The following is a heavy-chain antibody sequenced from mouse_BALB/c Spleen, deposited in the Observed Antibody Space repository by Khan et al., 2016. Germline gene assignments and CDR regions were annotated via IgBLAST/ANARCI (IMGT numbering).Heavy chain of an antibody. Sequence: EVQLQESGPGLVKPSQSLSLTCTVTGYSITSDYAWNWIRQFPGNKLEWMGYITYSGSTSYNPSLTSRISITRDTSKNQFFLQLNSVTPEDTATYYGERLSVLYAMDYWGQGTSVTVSS. CDR3: ERLSVLYAMDY. CDR2: ITYSGST. V-gene: IGHV3-2*02. CDR1: GYSITSDYA. J-gene: IGHJ4*01.